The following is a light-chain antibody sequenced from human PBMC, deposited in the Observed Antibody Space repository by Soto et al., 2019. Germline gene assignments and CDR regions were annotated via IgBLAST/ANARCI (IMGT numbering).Light chain of an antibody. CDR3: MQGQQTPLT. Sequence: DIVMTQSPLSLPVTPGEPASISCRSSQSLLQSHGNNYLDWYVQKPGQSPQLLIYWGSNRASGVPDRFSGSGSGTDFTLKISRVEAEDLGVYYCMQGQQTPLTFGQGTRLEIK. CDR2: WGS. CDR1: QSLLQSHGNNY. J-gene: IGKJ5*01. V-gene: IGKV2-28*01.